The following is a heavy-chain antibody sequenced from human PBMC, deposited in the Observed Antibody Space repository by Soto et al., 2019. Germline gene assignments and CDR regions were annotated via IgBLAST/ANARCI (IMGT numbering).Heavy chain of an antibody. J-gene: IGHJ5*02. CDR1: GGSISSGGYY. D-gene: IGHD6-13*01. CDR3: ARVVSDSSRVFDP. CDR2: IYYSGST. Sequence: QVQLQESGPGLVKPSQTLSLTCTVSGGSISSGGYYWSWIRQHPGKGLEWIGYIYYSGSTYYNPSLKRRVTISVDTSKNQFSLKLSSVTAADAAVYYCARVVSDSSRVFDPWGQGTLVTVSS. V-gene: IGHV4-31*03.